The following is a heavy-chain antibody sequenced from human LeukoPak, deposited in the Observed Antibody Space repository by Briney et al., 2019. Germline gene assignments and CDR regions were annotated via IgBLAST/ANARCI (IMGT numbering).Heavy chain of an antibody. Sequence: SVKVSCKASGGTFSSYAISWVRHAPGQGLEWMGGIIPIFGTANYAQKFQGRVTITADESTSTAYMGLSSLRSEDTAVYYCARESIAVAGTQRSPFDYWGQGTLVTVSS. V-gene: IGHV1-69*13. J-gene: IGHJ4*02. CDR3: ARESIAVAGTQRSPFDY. CDR2: IIPIFGTA. D-gene: IGHD6-19*01. CDR1: GGTFSSYA.